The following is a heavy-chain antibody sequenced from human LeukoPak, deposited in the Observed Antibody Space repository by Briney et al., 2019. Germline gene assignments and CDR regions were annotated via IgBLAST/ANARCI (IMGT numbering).Heavy chain of an antibody. CDR3: AKIYDSSGYYEDAFDI. Sequence: GESLKISCAASGFTFSSYAMSWVRQAPGKGLEWVSAISGSGGSTYYADSVKGRFTISRDNSKNTLYLQMNSLRAEDTAVYYCAKIYDSSGYYEDAFDIWGQGTMVTVSS. CDR2: ISGSGGST. J-gene: IGHJ3*02. V-gene: IGHV3-23*01. D-gene: IGHD3-22*01. CDR1: GFTFSSYA.